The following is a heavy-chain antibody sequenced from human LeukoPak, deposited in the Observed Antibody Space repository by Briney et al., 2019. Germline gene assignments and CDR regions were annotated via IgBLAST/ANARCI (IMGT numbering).Heavy chain of an antibody. J-gene: IGHJ4*02. CDR2: INHSGST. Sequence: SETLSLTCGVYGGSFSGYYWSWIRQPPGKGLEWIGEINHSGSTNYNPSLKSRVTISVDTSKNQFSLKLSSVTAADTAIYYCAKAYARHTNSWYDYWGQGTLVTVSS. V-gene: IGHV4-34*01. CDR1: GGSFSGYY. D-gene: IGHD6-13*01. CDR3: AKAYARHTNSWYDY.